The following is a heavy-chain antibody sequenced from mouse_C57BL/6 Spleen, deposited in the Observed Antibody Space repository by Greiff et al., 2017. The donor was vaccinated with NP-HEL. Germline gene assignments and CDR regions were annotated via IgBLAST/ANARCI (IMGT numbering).Heavy chain of an antibody. D-gene: IGHD1-1*02. CDR1: GFSLTSYG. V-gene: IGHV2-2*01. Sequence: VKLVESGPGLVQPSQSLSITCTVSGFSLTSYGVHWVRQSPGKGLEWLGVIWSGGSTDYNAAFISRLSISKDNSKSQVFFKMNSLQADDTAIYYCARNSDGGYYWYFDVWGTGTTVTVSS. CDR3: ARNSDGGYYWYFDV. J-gene: IGHJ1*03. CDR2: IWSGGST.